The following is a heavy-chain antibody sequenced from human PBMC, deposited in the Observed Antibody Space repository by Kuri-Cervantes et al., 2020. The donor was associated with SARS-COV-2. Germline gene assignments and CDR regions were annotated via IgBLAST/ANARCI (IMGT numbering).Heavy chain of an antibody. D-gene: IGHD2-21*01. CDR3: ARDEGPSLFVYFDY. Sequence: GESLKISCAASGFTFSSYAMHWVRQAPGKGLEWVAVISYDGSNKYYADSVKGRFTISRDNSKNTLYLQMNSLRAEDTAVYYCARDEGPSLFVYFDYWGRGTQVTVSS. V-gene: IGHV3-30-3*01. J-gene: IGHJ4*02. CDR2: ISYDGSNK. CDR1: GFTFSSYA.